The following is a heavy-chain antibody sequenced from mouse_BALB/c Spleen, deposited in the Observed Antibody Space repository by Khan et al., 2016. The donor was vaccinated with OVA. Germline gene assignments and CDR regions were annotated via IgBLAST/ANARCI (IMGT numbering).Heavy chain of an antibody. CDR2: INPSSGYN. J-gene: IGHJ3*01. Sequence: VQLQESGAELARPGASVKMSCKASGYIFTNYMMHWVKQRPGQGLEWIGDINPSSGYNNYNQKFKDKATLTADKSSSTAYMQLSSLTSEDSAVYYGARGGYGSFGYWGQGTLVTVSA. CDR1: GYIFTNYM. D-gene: IGHD1-1*01. V-gene: IGHV1-4*01. CDR3: ARGGYGSFGY.